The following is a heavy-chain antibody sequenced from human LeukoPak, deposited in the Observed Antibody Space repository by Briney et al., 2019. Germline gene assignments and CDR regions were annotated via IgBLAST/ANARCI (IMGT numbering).Heavy chain of an antibody. CDR1: GYTFTSYD. CDR2: MNPNSGNT. CDR3: ARGVGYCSSTSCFNWFDP. V-gene: IGHV1-8*01. D-gene: IGHD2-2*01. Sequence: GASVKVSCKASGYTFTSYDINWVRQATGQGLEWMGWMNPNSGNTGYAQKFQGRVTMIRNTSISTAYMELSSLRSEDTAVYYCARGVGYCSSTSCFNWFDPWGQGTLVTVSS. J-gene: IGHJ5*02.